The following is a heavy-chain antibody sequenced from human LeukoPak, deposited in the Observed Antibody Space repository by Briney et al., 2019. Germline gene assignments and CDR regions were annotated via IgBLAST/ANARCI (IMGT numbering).Heavy chain of an antibody. CDR2: IYYSGST. J-gene: IGHJ5*02. Sequence: SETLSLTCTVSGGSISSGGYYWSWIRQHPGKGLEWIGYIYYSGSTYYNPSLKSRVTISVDTSKNQFSLKLSSVTAADTAVYYCARGYDYGDKTRWFDPWGQGTLVTVSS. D-gene: IGHD4-17*01. CDR1: GGSISSGGYY. CDR3: ARGYDYGDKTRWFDP. V-gene: IGHV4-31*03.